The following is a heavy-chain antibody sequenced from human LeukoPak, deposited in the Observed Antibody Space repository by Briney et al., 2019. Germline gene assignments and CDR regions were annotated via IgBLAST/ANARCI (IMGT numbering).Heavy chain of an antibody. CDR1: GFTFSSYW. D-gene: IGHD4-17*01. Sequence: WGSLRLSCAASGFTFSSYWMHWVRQSPGTGLVWVSRINSDGSSTSYADSVKGRFTISRDNAKNTLYLQMNSLRAEDTAVYYCARGPYDYGDYVSDYWGQGTLVTVSS. V-gene: IGHV3-74*01. CDR2: INSDGSST. CDR3: ARGPYDYGDYVSDY. J-gene: IGHJ4*02.